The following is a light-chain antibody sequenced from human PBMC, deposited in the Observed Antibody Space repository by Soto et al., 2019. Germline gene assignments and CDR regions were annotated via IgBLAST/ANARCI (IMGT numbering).Light chain of an antibody. J-gene: IGKJ1*01. CDR3: HHYGNSRWT. CDR2: DAS. Sequence: VVTQSPATLSLSPGERATLSCKAGQNVASNYLAWYQQKPGQAPRLLIYDASIRATGIPDRFSGGGSGTDFTLTISRLEPEDLAVYYCHHYGNSRWTFGQGTKVEIK. CDR1: QNVASNY. V-gene: IGKV3-20*01.